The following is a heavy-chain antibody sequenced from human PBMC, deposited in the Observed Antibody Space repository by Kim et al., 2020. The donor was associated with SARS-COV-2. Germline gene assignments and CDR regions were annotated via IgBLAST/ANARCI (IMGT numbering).Heavy chain of an antibody. CDR3: AKAPSIGDCYPLAS. CDR1: GFTFSNYL. D-gene: IGHD2-21*01. J-gene: IGHJ5*01. CDR2: ISSDGINI. V-gene: IGHV3-30*04. Sequence: GGSLRLSCAASGFTFSNYLMHWVRQAPGKGPQWLALISSDGINIYYGDSVKGRFTISRDNSQNTLYLQMNNLRSEDTAVYYCAKAPSIGDCYPLASWGQGTLVIVSS.